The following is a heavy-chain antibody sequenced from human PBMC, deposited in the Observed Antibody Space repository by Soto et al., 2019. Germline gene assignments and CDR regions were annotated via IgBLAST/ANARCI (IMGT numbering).Heavy chain of an antibody. D-gene: IGHD3-3*01. CDR1: VVGIPRNMAA. CDR2: TYYRSKWYN. V-gene: IGHV6-1*01. J-gene: IGHJ6*02. Sequence: SPPLSLPYDIPVVGIPRNMAASNCNRQSPSRGLEWLGRTYYRSKWYNDYAVSVKSRITINPDTSKNQFSLQLNSVTPEDTAVYYCARAPRYDLATDDYGMDVWGQGNTVT. CDR3: ARAPRYDLATDDYGMDV.